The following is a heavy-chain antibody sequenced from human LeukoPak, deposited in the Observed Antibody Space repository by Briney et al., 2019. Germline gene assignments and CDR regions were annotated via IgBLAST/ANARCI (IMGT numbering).Heavy chain of an antibody. CDR1: GGTFSSYA. CDR2: IIPIFGTA. D-gene: IGHD3-22*01. CDR3: ARGSHDSSGPPEGY. Sequence: SVKASCKASGGTFSSYAISWVRKAPGQGLEWMGGIIPIFGTANYAQKFQGRVTITADESTSTAYMELSSLRSEDTAVYYCARGSHDSSGPPEGYWGQRTLGSASS. V-gene: IGHV1-69*01. J-gene: IGHJ4*02.